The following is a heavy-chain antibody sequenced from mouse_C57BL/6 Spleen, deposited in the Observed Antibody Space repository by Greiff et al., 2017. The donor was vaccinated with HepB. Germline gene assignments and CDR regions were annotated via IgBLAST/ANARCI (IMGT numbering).Heavy chain of an antibody. D-gene: IGHD1-1*01. Sequence: VKLVESGAELARPGASVKLSCKASGYTFTSYGISWVKQRTGQGLEWIGEIYPRSGNTYYNEKFKGKATLTADKSSSTAYMELRSLTSEDSAVYFCARGTTTVVATDYWGQGTTLTVSS. J-gene: IGHJ2*01. CDR2: IYPRSGNT. V-gene: IGHV1-81*01. CDR1: GYTFTSYG. CDR3: ARGTTTVVATDY.